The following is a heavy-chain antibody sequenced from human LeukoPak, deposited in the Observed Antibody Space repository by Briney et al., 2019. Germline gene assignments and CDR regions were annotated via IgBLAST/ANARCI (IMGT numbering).Heavy chain of an antibody. CDR3: AKDQSYHDSSGSLYDP. D-gene: IGHD3-22*01. V-gene: IGHV3-30*02. Sequence: TGGSLRLSCAASGFTLSDYGMHWVRQAPGKGLEWVAFIRNDESDKFYIDSVKGRFTIFRDNSRNTLYLQMNSLRPEDTALYFCAKDQSYHDSSGSLYDPWGQGTLVTVAS. CDR2: IRNDESDK. J-gene: IGHJ5*02. CDR1: GFTLSDYG.